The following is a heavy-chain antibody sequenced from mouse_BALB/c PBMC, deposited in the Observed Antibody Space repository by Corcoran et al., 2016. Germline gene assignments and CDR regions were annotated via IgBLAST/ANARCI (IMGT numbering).Heavy chain of an antibody. J-gene: IGHJ4*01. V-gene: IGHV9-3-1*01. D-gene: IGHD2-3*01. CDR1: GYTFTNYG. Sequence: QIQLVQSGPELKKPRETVKISCKASGYTFTNYGMNWVKQAPGKGLKWMGWINTYTGEPTYADDFKGRFAFSLETSASTAYLQINNLKNEDTATYFCAVYDYDAMDYWGQGTSVTVSS. CDR3: AVYDYDAMDY. CDR2: INTYTGEP.